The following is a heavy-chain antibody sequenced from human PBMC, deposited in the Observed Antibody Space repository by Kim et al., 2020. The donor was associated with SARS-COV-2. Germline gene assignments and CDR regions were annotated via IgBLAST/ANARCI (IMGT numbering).Heavy chain of an antibody. V-gene: IGHV4-34*01. D-gene: IGHD3-9*01. Sequence: SETLSLTCAVYGGSFSGYYWSWIRQPPGKGLEWIGEINHSGSTNYNPSLKSRVTISVDTSKNQFSLKLSSVTAADTAVYYCARGGKYYDILTGYYNWFDPWGQGTLVTVSS. J-gene: IGHJ5*02. CDR3: ARGGKYYDILTGYYNWFDP. CDR1: GGSFSGYY. CDR2: INHSGST.